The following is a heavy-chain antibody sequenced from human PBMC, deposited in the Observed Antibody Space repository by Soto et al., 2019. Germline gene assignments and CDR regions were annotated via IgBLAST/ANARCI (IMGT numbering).Heavy chain of an antibody. J-gene: IGHJ6*02. V-gene: IGHV3-30*18. CDR3: AKVGSGSYGYYYYYYGMDV. CDR1: GFTFSSYG. CDR2: ISYDGSNK. Sequence: QVPLVESGGGVVQPGRSLRLSCAASGFTFSSYGMHWVRQAPGKGLEWVAVISYDGSNKYYADSVKGRFTISRDNSKNTMYLQMNSLRAEDTAVYYCAKVGSGSYGYYYYYYGMDVWGQGTTVTVSS. D-gene: IGHD1-26*01.